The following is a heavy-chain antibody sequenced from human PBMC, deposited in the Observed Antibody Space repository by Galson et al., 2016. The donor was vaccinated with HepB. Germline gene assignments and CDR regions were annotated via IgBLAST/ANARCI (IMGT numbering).Heavy chain of an antibody. CDR1: GFNFRSYG. CDR2: LWYDGSHK. CDR3: ARDPSGLGAIFGVVKPPDY. Sequence: SLRLSCAASGFNFRSYGMHWVRQTPGKGLEWVAGLWYDGSHKNYADSVKGRFTISRDDSKNMLYLQMNSLRAEDTALYYCARDPSGLGAIFGVVKPPDYWGQGSLVTVSS. D-gene: IGHD3-3*01. V-gene: IGHV3-33*01. J-gene: IGHJ4*02.